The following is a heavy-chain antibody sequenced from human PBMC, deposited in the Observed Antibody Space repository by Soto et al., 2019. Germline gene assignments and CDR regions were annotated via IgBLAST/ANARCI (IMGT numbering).Heavy chain of an antibody. CDR1: GFTFGSYA. CDR3: AKSDTALSYGFDP. CDR2: ISSSGDSA. J-gene: IGHJ5*02. Sequence: EVQLLESGGDLVQPGGSLRLSCAASGFTFGSYARIWVRQAPGKGLVWVSTISSSGDSAYYADSVKGRFTVSRDNSMNTLYMQMNSLRAEDTAVYYCAKSDTALSYGFDPWGQGTVVTVSS. D-gene: IGHD5-18*01. V-gene: IGHV3-23*01.